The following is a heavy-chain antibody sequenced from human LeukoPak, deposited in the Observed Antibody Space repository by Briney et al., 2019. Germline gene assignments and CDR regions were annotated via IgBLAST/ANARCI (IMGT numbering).Heavy chain of an antibody. CDR3: ATRPTPPYYYYYMDV. CDR1: GGSISSSSYY. J-gene: IGHJ6*03. Sequence: PSETLSLTCTVSGGSISSSSYYWGWIRQPPGKGLEWIGEINHSGSTNYNPSLKSRVTISVDTSKNQFSLKVNSVTAADTAVYYCATRPTPPYYYYYMDVWGKGTTVTVSS. CDR2: INHSGST. V-gene: IGHV4-39*07. D-gene: IGHD4-23*01.